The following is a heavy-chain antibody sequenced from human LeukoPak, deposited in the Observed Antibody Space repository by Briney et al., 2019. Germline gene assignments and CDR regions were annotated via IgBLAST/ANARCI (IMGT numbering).Heavy chain of an antibody. CDR1: GYTFTSYY. J-gene: IGHJ4*02. D-gene: IGHD6-19*01. V-gene: IGHV1-46*01. CDR3: ARDLGSGWYYGVY. CDR2: INPSGGST. Sequence: ASVKVSCKASGYTFTSYYMHWVRQAPGQGLEWMGIINPSGGSTSYAQKFQGRVTMTRDTSISTAYMELSRLRSDDTAVYYCARDLGSGWYYGVYWGQGTLVTVSS.